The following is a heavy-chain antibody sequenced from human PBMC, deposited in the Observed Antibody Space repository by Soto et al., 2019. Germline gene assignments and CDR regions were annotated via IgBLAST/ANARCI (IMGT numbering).Heavy chain of an antibody. CDR3: TRSYSSSWRDWFDP. CDR1: GFTFSGSA. J-gene: IGHJ5*02. D-gene: IGHD6-6*01. CDR2: IRSKANSYAT. V-gene: IGHV3-73*01. Sequence: PGGSLRLSCAASGFTFSGSAMHWVRQASGKGLEWVGRIRSKANSYATAYAASVKGRFTISRDDSKNTAYLQMNSLKTEDTAVYYCTRSYSSSWRDWFDPRGQRSPVTVSS.